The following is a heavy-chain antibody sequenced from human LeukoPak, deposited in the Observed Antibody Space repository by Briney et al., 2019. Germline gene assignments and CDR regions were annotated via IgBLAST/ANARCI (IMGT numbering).Heavy chain of an antibody. CDR2: ISSSGSTI. D-gene: IGHD7-27*01. CDR1: GFTFSSYE. Sequence: PGGSLRLSCAASGFTFSSYELDWVRQAPGKGLEWVSYISSSGSTIYYADSVKGRFTISRDNAKNSLYLQMNSLSAEDTAVYYCARAGLGTLGDYWGQGTLVTVSS. CDR3: ARAGLGTLGDY. J-gene: IGHJ4*02. V-gene: IGHV3-48*03.